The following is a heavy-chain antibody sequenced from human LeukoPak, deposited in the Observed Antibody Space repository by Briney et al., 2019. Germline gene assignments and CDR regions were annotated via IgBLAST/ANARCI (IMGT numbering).Heavy chain of an antibody. D-gene: IGHD3-9*01. CDR2: ICYDGSNK. V-gene: IGHV3-33*01. CDR1: GFTFSSYG. CDR3: ARENGYYDILTGFPYYYGMDV. J-gene: IGHJ6*02. Sequence: GRSLRLSCAASGFTFSSYGMHWVRQAPGKGLEWVAVICYDGSNKYYADSVKGRFTISRDNSKNTLYLQMNSLRAEDTAVYYCARENGYYDILTGFPYYYGMDVWGQGTTVTVSS.